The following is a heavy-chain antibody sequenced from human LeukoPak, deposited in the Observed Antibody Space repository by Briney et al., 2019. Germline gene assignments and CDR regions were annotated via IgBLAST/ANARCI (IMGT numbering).Heavy chain of an antibody. Sequence: GGSLRLSCAASGFTVSSNYMSWVRQAPGKGLEWVSVIYSGGSTYYADSVKGRFTISRDNSKNTLYLQMNSLRAEDTGVYYCGMGRGARTVVRDYWGQGTLVTVSS. CDR3: GMGRGARTVVRDY. J-gene: IGHJ4*02. CDR1: GFTVSSNY. V-gene: IGHV3-53*01. D-gene: IGHD4-23*01. CDR2: IYSGGST.